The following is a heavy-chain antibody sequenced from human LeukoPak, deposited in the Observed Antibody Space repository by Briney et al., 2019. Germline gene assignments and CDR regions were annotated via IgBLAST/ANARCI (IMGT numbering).Heavy chain of an antibody. CDR3: ARISSGYYDSSGYDDY. CDR1: GFSLSTSGMR. V-gene: IGHV2-70*04. Sequence: SGPALVKPTQTLTLTCTFSGFSLSTSGMRVSWIRQPPGKALEWLARIDWDDDKFYSTSLKTWLTISKDTSKSQVVLTMTNMDPVDTATYYCARISSGYYDSSGYDDYWGQGTLVTVSS. D-gene: IGHD3-22*01. J-gene: IGHJ4*02. CDR2: IDWDDDK.